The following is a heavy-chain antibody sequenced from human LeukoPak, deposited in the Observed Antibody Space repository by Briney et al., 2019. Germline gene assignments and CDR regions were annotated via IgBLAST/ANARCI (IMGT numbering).Heavy chain of an antibody. CDR1: GFTFSSYS. CDR3: ARDPLGYCSGGSCYPDY. V-gene: IGHV3-21*01. Sequence: GGSLRLSCAASGFTFSSYSMNWVRQAPGKGLEWASSISSSSSYIYYADSVKGRFTISRDNAKNSLYLQMNSLRAEDTAVYYCARDPLGYCSGGSCYPDYWGQGTLVTVSS. D-gene: IGHD2-15*01. J-gene: IGHJ4*02. CDR2: ISSSSSYI.